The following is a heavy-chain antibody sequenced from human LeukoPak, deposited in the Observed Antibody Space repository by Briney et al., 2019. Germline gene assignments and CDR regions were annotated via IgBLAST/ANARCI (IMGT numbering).Heavy chain of an antibody. CDR1: GFTVSSNY. D-gene: IGHD2-15*01. CDR3: ARWWRGYFDY. J-gene: IGHJ4*02. CDR2: IYSGGST. Sequence: PGGSLRLSCAASGFTVSSNYMSWVRQAPGKGLEWVSVIYSGGSTYYADSVKGRFTISRDNSKNTLYLQMNSLSAEDTAVYYCARWWRGYFDYWGQGTLVTVSS. V-gene: IGHV3-53*01.